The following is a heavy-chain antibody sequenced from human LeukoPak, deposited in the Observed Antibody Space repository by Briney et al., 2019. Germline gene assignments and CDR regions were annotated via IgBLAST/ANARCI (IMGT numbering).Heavy chain of an antibody. D-gene: IGHD3-22*01. CDR2: IYPGDSDT. Sequence: GESLKISCKGSGYSFTSYWIGWVRQMPGKGLEWMGIIYPGDSDTRYSPSFQGQVTISADKSISTAYLQWSSLKASDTAMYYCARPYVEYHYDSSGYYPGYDAFDIWGQGTMVTVSS. CDR1: GYSFTSYW. V-gene: IGHV5-51*01. CDR3: ARPYVEYHYDSSGYYPGYDAFDI. J-gene: IGHJ3*02.